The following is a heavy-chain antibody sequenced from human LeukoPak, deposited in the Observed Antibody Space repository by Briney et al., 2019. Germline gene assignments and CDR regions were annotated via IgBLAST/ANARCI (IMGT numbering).Heavy chain of an antibody. Sequence: SGSLSLTCAVYGWSFSGYYWRWIRQPPGKGLEWIGEINHSGSTNYNPSLESGVTISVATSKNQFSLKLSTVTAADTAVYYCARGLGSSSPPDYWGQGTLVTVSS. CDR3: ARGLGSSSPPDY. CDR1: GWSFSGYY. V-gene: IGHV4-34*01. J-gene: IGHJ4*02. CDR2: INHSGST. D-gene: IGHD6-6*01.